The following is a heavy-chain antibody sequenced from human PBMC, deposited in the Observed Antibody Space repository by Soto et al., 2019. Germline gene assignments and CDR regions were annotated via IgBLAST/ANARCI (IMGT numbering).Heavy chain of an antibody. J-gene: IGHJ4*02. V-gene: IGHV4-30-2*01. CDR1: GDSITSGGYS. CDR2: IYHAGST. Sequence: SETLSLTCAFSGDSITSGGYSCNWIRQPPGKGLEWIGYIYHAGSTYYNQSVRSRVAMSIDRSKNQFSLKLDSVTAADTALYYCARAPSTDMTFFDFWGQGALVIVS. D-gene: IGHD1-26*01. CDR3: ARAPSTDMTFFDF.